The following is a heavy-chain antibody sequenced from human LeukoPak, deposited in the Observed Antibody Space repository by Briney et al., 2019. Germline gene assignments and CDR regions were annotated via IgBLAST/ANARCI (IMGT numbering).Heavy chain of an antibody. V-gene: IGHV3-21*01. D-gene: IGHD2-15*01. CDR2: ISISSNYI. CDR3: ARPVVAATTPDTFDI. J-gene: IGHJ3*02. Sequence: GGSLRLSCAASGFTFSRYSMNWVRQAPGKGLEWVSSISISSNYIYYPDSLKGRFTISRDNAKNSLYLQMNSLRAEDTAVYYCARPVVAATTPDTFDIWGQGTMVTVSS. CDR1: GFTFSRYS.